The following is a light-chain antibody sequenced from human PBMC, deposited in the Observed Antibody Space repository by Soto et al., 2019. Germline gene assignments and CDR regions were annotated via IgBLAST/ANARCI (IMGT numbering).Light chain of an antibody. J-gene: IGKJ1*01. CDR3: QQYNSYWT. CDR2: DAS. V-gene: IGKV1-5*01. Sequence: DIHMTQSPSTLSASVGYRFTITCRASQSISSWLAWYQQKPGKAPKLLIYDASSLESGVPSRLSGSGSGTAFTLTISSLQPDDFATYYCQQYNSYWTFGQGTKVDIK. CDR1: QSISSW.